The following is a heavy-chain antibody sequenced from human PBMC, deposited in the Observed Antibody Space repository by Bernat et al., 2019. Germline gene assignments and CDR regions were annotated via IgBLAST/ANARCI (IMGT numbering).Heavy chain of an antibody. CDR3: ARCEGRYSSGRPHGDYWYFDL. CDR2: ISSSSSYI. D-gene: IGHD6-19*01. V-gene: IGHV3-21*01. CDR1: AFSFSSYS. J-gene: IGHJ2*01. Sequence: EVQLVESGGGLVKPGGSLRLSCAASAFSFSSYSMNWVRQAPGKGLEWVSSISSSSSYIQYADSVKGRFTISRDNAKKSLYLQMNSLRAEDTAVYYCARCEGRYSSGRPHGDYWYFDLWGRGTLVTVSS.